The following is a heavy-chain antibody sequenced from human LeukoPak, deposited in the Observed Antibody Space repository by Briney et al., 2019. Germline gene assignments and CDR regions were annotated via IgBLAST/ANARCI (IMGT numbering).Heavy chain of an antibody. CDR1: GFTFKSYA. D-gene: IGHD3-9*01. J-gene: IGHJ6*03. CDR3: ARDLLGYNNHYMDV. CDR2: ISSSSSYI. V-gene: IGHV3-21*01. Sequence: PGGSRRLSCAASGFTFKSYAVYWVRQAPGKGLEWVSSISSSSSYIYYADSVKGRFTISRDNAKKSLYLQMNSLGAEDTALYYCARDLLGYNNHYMDVWGKGTTVTVSS.